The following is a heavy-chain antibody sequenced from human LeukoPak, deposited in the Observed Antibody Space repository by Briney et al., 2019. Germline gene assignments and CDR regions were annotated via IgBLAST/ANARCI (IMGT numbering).Heavy chain of an antibody. V-gene: IGHV1-24*01. CDR1: GYTLTELS. CDR3: ATAPPYSSSSYNFDY. CDR2: FDPEDGET. D-gene: IGHD6-6*01. J-gene: IGHJ4*02. Sequence: ASVKVSCKVSGYTLTELSMHWVRQAPGKGLEWMGGFDPEDGETIYAQKFQGRVTMTEDTSTDTAYMEPSSLRSEDTAVYYCATAPPYSSSSYNFDYWGQGTLVTVSS.